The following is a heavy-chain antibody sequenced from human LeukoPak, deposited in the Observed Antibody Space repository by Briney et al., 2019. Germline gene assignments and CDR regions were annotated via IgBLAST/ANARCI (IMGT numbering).Heavy chain of an antibody. Sequence: SETLSLTCTVSGGSISSYYWSWIRQPPGKGLEWIGYIYYSGSTNYNPSLKSRVTISVDTSKNQFSLKLSSVTAADTAVYYCARNRRGGSGWYSANFDYWGQGTLVTVSS. CDR1: GGSISSYY. CDR2: IYYSGST. D-gene: IGHD6-19*01. V-gene: IGHV4-59*01. CDR3: ARNRRGGSGWYSANFDY. J-gene: IGHJ4*02.